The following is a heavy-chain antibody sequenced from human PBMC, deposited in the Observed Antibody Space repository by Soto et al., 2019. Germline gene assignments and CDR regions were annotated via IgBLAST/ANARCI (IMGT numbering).Heavy chain of an antibody. CDR2: TTYTGNT. V-gene: IGHV4-61*01. CDR1: GFSLGTSRMC. Sequence: SGPTLVNTTQTLTLTCPFSGFSLGTSRMCVTWNRQFPGKGREWIAYTTYTGNTNYNPSLNSRVTISLDTSKNQLSLKLTSMTAADTAVYYCARDMHAGLTHYFDPGRQGTLVTVSS. D-gene: IGHD1-20*01. CDR3: ARDMHAGLTHYFDP. J-gene: IGHJ5*02.